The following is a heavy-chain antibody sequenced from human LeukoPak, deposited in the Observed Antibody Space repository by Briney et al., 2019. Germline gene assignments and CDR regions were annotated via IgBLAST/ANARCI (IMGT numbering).Heavy chain of an antibody. Sequence: PSETLSLTCAVYGGSFSGYYWSWIRQPPGKGLEWIGEINHSGSTNYNPSLKSRVTISVDTSKNQFSLKLSSVTAADTAVYYCARAQWYSPIDYWGQGTLVTVSS. CDR1: GGSFSGYY. V-gene: IGHV4-34*01. D-gene: IGHD6-19*01. CDR2: INHSGST. J-gene: IGHJ4*02. CDR3: ARAQWYSPIDY.